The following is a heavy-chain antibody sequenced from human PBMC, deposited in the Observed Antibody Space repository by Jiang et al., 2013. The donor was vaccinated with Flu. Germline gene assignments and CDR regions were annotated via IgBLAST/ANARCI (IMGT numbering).Heavy chain of an antibody. V-gene: IGHV5-51*01. Sequence: GAEVKKPGESLKISCQVSGYTFNTFWIGWVRQMPGKGPECMGIIYPGDSDTRYNPSFQGQVTISADKSINTAYLQWNSLKASDTAIYYCARGGPSITFRWFDPWGQGTLVTVSS. CDR2: IYPGDSDT. CDR1: GYTFNTFW. CDR3: ARGGPSITFRWFDP. J-gene: IGHJ5*02. D-gene: IGHD3-16*01.